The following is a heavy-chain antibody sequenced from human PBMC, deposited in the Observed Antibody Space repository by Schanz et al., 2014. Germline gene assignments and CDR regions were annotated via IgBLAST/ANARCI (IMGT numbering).Heavy chain of an antibody. CDR3: ARDRLECGAECYSVEVFEI. V-gene: IGHV1-69*09. CDR1: GYTTFTDYY. CDR2: IIPSLGLA. J-gene: IGHJ4*02. Sequence: QVQLIQSGAEVKKPGASVKVSCKASGYTTFTDYYIHWVRQAPGQGLEWMGRIIPSLGLAKYEQKFQDKVTITADTSTTTAYMELSGLRSEDTAVYYCARDRLECGAECYSVEVFEIWGQGTLVIVSS. D-gene: IGHD2-21*01.